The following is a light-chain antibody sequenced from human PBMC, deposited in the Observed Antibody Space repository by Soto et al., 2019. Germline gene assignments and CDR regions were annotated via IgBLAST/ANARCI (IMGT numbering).Light chain of an antibody. J-gene: IGKJ5*01. Sequence: EIVLTQSPGPLSVSSGEGATLSCRASQFVTSGHLAWYQQKPGQAPRLLIYDASTRATGIPDRFSGGGSGTDFSLTISRLEPEDFAVYYCQQYGSSVTLGQGTRLEIK. CDR1: QFVTSGH. CDR2: DAS. CDR3: QQYGSSVT. V-gene: IGKV3-20*01.